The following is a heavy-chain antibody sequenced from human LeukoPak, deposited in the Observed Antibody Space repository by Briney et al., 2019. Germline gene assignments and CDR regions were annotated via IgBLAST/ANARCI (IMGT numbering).Heavy chain of an antibody. D-gene: IGHD1-26*01. J-gene: IGHJ1*01. CDR1: GGSISSYY. CDR3: ARDGISGSYYAEYFQY. V-gene: IGHV4-59*01. Sequence: SETLSLTCTVSGGSISSYYWGWIRQPPGKGLEWIGYIYYTGSTNYNPSLKSRVTISVDTSKNQFSLKLSSVTAADTAVYYCARDGISGSYYAEYFQYWGQGTLVTVSS. CDR2: IYYTGST.